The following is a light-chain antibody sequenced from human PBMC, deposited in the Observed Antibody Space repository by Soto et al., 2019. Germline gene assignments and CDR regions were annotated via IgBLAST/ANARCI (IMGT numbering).Light chain of an antibody. CDR3: SSYTTSSTPHYV. Sequence: LTNPASGTRADGEGLPITNTRTSSDVGGYNSVSWYQHHPGKAPKLMIFDVSDRPSGVSSRFSGSKSGNTASLTISGLQAEDEADYYCSSYTTSSTPHYVFGPGTKVTVL. CDR1: SSDVGGYNS. CDR2: DVS. J-gene: IGLJ1*01. V-gene: IGLV2-14*03.